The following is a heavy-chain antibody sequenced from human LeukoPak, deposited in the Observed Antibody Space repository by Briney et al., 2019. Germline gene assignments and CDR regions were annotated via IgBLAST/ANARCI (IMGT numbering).Heavy chain of an antibody. CDR3: ARGLTGYRLDY. J-gene: IGHJ4*02. CDR1: GFTFSSYA. V-gene: IGHV3-23*01. Sequence: PGGSLRLSCAASGFTFSSYAMSWVRQAPGKGLEWVSAISGSGGSTYYADSVKGRFTISRDNAKNSLYLQMNSLRAEDTAVYYCARGLTGYRLDYWGQGTLVTVSS. D-gene: IGHD6-13*01. CDR2: ISGSGGST.